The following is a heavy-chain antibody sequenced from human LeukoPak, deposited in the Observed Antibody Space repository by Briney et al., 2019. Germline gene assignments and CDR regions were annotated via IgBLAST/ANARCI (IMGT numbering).Heavy chain of an antibody. J-gene: IGHJ3*02. D-gene: IGHD5-18*01. Sequence: PGGSLRLSCAASGFTFSSYNINWVRQAPGKGLEWVSSISSSSSFIYYADSVKGRFTISRDNAKNSLYLQMNSLRAEDTAVYYCARDLKPVDTTMSPVLVAFDIWGQGTMVTVSS. V-gene: IGHV3-21*01. CDR3: ARDLKPVDTTMSPVLVAFDI. CDR2: ISSSSSFI. CDR1: GFTFSSYN.